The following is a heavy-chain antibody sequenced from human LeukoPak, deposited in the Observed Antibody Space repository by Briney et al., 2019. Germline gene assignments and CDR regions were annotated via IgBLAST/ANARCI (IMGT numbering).Heavy chain of an antibody. CDR3: ASGRHIGYYFDY. CDR1: GGSISSSSYY. CDR2: IYYSGST. Sequence: SETLSLTCTVSGGSISSSSYYWGWIRQPPGKGLEWIGSIYYSGSTYYNPSLKSRVTISVDTSKNQFSLKLSSVTAADTAVYYCASGRHIGYYFDYWGQGTLVTVSS. D-gene: IGHD2-21*01. V-gene: IGHV4-39*07. J-gene: IGHJ4*02.